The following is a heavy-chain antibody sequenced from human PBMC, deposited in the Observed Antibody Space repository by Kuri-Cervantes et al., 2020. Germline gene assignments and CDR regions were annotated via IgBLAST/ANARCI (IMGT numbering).Heavy chain of an antibody. CDR3: ARTTYYYDSSGYYQNYYFDY. D-gene: IGHD3-22*01. CDR2: IYWDDDK. CDR1: GFSLSTSGVG. V-gene: IGHV2-5*02. Sequence: SGPTLVKPTQTLTLTCTFSGFSLSTSGVGVGWIRQPPGKALEWLALIYWDDDKRYSPSLKSRLTITKDTSKNQVVLTMTNMDPVDTATYYCARTTYYYDSSGYYQNYYFDYWGQGTLVTVSS. J-gene: IGHJ4*02.